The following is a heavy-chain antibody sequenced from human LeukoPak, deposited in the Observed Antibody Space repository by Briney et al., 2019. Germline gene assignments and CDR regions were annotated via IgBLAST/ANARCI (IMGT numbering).Heavy chain of an antibody. CDR3: ARADTSAWDFDS. CDR1: GFTFSDRS. CDR2: VNANSDSI. D-gene: IGHD3-22*01. V-gene: IGHV3-48*01. Sequence: PGGSLRLSCAASGFTFSDRSMNWVRQTPGKGLEWISYVNANSDSIYYAGSVKGRFTISRDNAKNSLYLQMNSLIAEDTAVYYCARADTSAWDFDSWGQGTLVTVSS. J-gene: IGHJ4*02.